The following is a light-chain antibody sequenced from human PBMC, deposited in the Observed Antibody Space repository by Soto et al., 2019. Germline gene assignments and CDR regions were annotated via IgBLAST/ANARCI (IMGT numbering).Light chain of an antibody. CDR1: QSISNW. V-gene: IGKV1-5*01. Sequence: IHMTQSPSTLPASVGDRVTITCRASQSISNWLALYQQKPGTAPKVLIYHASNLQSGVPSRFSGSGSGTEFTLTISSLQPDDFATYYCQQYNSYSFGQGTKVDI. CDR3: QQYNSYS. CDR2: HAS. J-gene: IGKJ1*01.